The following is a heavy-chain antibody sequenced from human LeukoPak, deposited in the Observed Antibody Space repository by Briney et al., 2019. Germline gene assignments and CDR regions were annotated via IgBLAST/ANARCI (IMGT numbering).Heavy chain of an antibody. CDR2: IYYSGNT. Sequence: SQTLSLTCTVSGGSISSGGYYWGWIRQPPGKGLEWIGSIYYSGNTYDSPSLKSRVTTSVDTSKNQFSLKLSSVTAADTAMYYCARTVAGKLVFDDWGQGTLVTVSS. CDR1: GGSISSGGYY. CDR3: ARTVAGKLVFDD. J-gene: IGHJ4*02. V-gene: IGHV4-39*07. D-gene: IGHD6-19*01.